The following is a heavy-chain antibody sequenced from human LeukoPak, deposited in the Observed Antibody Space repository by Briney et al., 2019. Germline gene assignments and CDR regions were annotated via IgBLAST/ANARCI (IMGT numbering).Heavy chain of an antibody. J-gene: IGHJ4*02. CDR3: ARVRASYYGSGSYISGLGY. CDR1: GGTFSSYA. CDR2: IIPILGIA. V-gene: IGHV1-69*04. D-gene: IGHD3-10*01. Sequence: SVKVSCKASGGTFSSYAISWVRQAPGQGLEWMGRIIPILGIANYAQKFQGRVAITADKSTSTAYMELSSLRSEDTAVYYCARVRASYYGSGSYISGLGYWGQGTLVTVSS.